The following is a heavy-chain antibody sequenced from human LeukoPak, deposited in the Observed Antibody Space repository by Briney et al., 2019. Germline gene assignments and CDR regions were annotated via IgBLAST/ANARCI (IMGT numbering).Heavy chain of an antibody. CDR3: TTIKPLWFGELYGNDAFDI. V-gene: IGHV3-15*01. CDR2: IKSKTDGGTT. CDR1: GFTFSNAW. J-gene: IGHJ3*02. D-gene: IGHD3-10*01. Sequence: GGSLRLSCAASGFTFSNAWMTWVRQAPGKGLERVGRIKSKTDGGTTDYAAPVKGRFTISRDDSKNTLYLQMNSLKTEDTAVYYCTTIKPLWFGELYGNDAFDIWGQGTMVTVSS.